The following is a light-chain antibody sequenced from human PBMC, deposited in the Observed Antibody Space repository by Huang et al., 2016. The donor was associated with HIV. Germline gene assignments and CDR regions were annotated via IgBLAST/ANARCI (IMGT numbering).Light chain of an antibody. CDR2: DSF. V-gene: IGKV3-11*01. J-gene: IGKJ4*01. Sequence: DIVLTQSPATLSLSPGQRATLSCRASQNINNYFVLYQQKPGQAPKLLIHDSFNRATGIPARFSGSGSGTDFTLTINTLEPEDFAVYYCQQRGAWPLTFGGGTKVEIK. CDR1: QNINNY. CDR3: QQRGAWPLT.